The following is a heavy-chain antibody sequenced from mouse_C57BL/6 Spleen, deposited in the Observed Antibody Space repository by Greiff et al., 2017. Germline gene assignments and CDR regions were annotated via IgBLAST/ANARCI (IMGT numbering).Heavy chain of an antibody. CDR1: GYTFTSYW. Sequence: VQLQQPGAELVMPGASVKLSCKASGYTFTSYWMHWVKQRPGQGLEWIGEIDPSDSYTNYNQKFKGKSTLTVDKSSSTACMQLSSLTSEDSAVYYCARKDPDYWGQGTTLTVSS. J-gene: IGHJ2*01. CDR2: IDPSDSYT. V-gene: IGHV1-69*01. CDR3: ARKDPDY.